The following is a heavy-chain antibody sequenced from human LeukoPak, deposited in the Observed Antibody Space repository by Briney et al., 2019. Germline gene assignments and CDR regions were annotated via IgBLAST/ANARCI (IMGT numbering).Heavy chain of an antibody. CDR2: IVPLFGTP. CDR1: GGTFSSYA. J-gene: IGHJ4*02. V-gene: IGHV1-69*13. Sequence: ASVNVSCKASGGTFSSYAISWVRQAPGQGLEWMGGIVPLFGTPNYAQRFQGRVTITADDSTSTVYMELSSLRSDDTAVYYCAREWDYESSGFFYSYWGQGTLVTVSS. D-gene: IGHD3-22*01. CDR3: AREWDYESSGFFYSY.